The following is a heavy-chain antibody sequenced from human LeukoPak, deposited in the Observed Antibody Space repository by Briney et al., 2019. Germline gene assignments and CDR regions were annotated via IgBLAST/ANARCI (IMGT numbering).Heavy chain of an antibody. CDR1: GYTFTSYD. J-gene: IGHJ6*03. D-gene: IGHD3-3*01. V-gene: IGHV1-69*05. CDR3: AREDFPYYYYYYMDV. CDR2: IIPIFGTA. Sequence: SVKVSCKASGYTFTSYDISWVRQAPGQGLGWMGRIIPIFGTANYAQKFQGRVTVTTDESTSTAYMELSSLRSEDTAVYYCAREDFPYYYYYYMDVWGKGSTVTVSS.